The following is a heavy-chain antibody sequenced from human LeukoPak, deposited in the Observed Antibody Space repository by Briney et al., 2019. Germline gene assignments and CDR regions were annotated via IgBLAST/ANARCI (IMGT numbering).Heavy chain of an antibody. D-gene: IGHD1-1*01. CDR3: ARDATGWEDTTYFDY. J-gene: IGHJ4*02. V-gene: IGHV3-11*01. Sequence: PGGSLRLSCAVSGLTFSDYFMSWIRQAPGKGMEWVSYISSSGNTIFYADSVKGRFTISRDNAKNSLYLQVNSLRAEDTAVYFCARDATGWEDTTYFDYWGQGTLVTVSS. CDR1: GLTFSDYF. CDR2: ISSSGNTI.